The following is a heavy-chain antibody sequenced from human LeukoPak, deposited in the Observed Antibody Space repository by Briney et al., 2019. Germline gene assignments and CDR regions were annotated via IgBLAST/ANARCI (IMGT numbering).Heavy chain of an antibody. D-gene: IGHD3-10*02. Sequence: PGGSLRLSCAASGFTFSNYWMTWVRQAPGKGLEWVSYISSSGSTIYYADSVKGRFTISRVNAKNSLYLQMNSLRAEDTAVYYCAELGITMIGGVWGKGTTVTISS. CDR1: GFTFSNYW. J-gene: IGHJ6*04. CDR3: AELGITMIGGV. CDR2: ISSSGSTI. V-gene: IGHV3-48*04.